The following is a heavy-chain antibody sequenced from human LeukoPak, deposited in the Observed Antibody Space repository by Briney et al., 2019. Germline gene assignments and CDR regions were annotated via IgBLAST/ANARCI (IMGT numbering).Heavy chain of an antibody. CDR1: GFTFDDYT. J-gene: IGHJ5*02. CDR2: ISSSSTYI. Sequence: GGSLRLSCAASGFTFDDYTMHWVRQAPGKGLEWVSSISSSSTYIYYADSVKGRFTISRDNAKNSLYLQMNSLRAEDTAVYYCAREFTGYSGYDCNWFDPWGQGTLVTVSS. CDR3: AREFTGYSGYDCNWFDP. V-gene: IGHV3-21*01. D-gene: IGHD5-12*01.